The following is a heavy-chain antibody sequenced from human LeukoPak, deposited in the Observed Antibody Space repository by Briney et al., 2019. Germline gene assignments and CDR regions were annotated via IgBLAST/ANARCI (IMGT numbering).Heavy chain of an antibody. J-gene: IGHJ6*02. Sequence: GASVKVSCKASGYTFTSYGISWARQAPGQGLEWMGWISAYNGNTNYAQKLQGRVTMTTDTSTSTAYMELRSLRSDDTAVYYCARDRVYYGSGKTYYYYYGMDVWGQGTTVTVSS. D-gene: IGHD3-10*01. CDR1: GYTFTSYG. V-gene: IGHV1-18*01. CDR3: ARDRVYYGSGKTYYYYYGMDV. CDR2: ISAYNGNT.